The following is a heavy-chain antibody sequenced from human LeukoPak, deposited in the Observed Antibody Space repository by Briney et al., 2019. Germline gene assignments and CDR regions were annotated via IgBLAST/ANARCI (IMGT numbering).Heavy chain of an antibody. Sequence: GGSLRLSCLTSGFTFSTNAMSWVRQAPGKGLEWISGISGSGASTYYADSVTGRFTISRDNSKNTLYLQMNSLRAEDTAVYYCASFVDIVATTVDYWGQGTLVTVSS. V-gene: IGHV3-23*01. D-gene: IGHD5-12*01. CDR3: ASFVDIVATTVDY. CDR2: ISGSGAST. CDR1: GFTFSTNA. J-gene: IGHJ4*02.